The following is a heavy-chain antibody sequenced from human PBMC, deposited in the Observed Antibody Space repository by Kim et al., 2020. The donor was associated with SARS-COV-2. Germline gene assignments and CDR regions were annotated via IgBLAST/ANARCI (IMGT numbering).Heavy chain of an antibody. D-gene: IGHD3-10*02. CDR3: AKRLEVSSGMFYFDS. V-gene: IGHV3-23*01. J-gene: IGHJ4*02. CDR1: GFTFSDYG. Sequence: GGSLRLSCAASGFTFSDYGMGWVRQVPGKGLEWVSNVVTTGSSTYYADSVKGRFTISRDNANNTLYLQMNSLRADDTAVYYCAKRLEVSSGMFYFDSWGQGALVTVSS. CDR2: VVTTGSST.